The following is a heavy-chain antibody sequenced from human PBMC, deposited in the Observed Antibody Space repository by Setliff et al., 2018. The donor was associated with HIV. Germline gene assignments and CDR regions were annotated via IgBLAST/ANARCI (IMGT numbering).Heavy chain of an antibody. J-gene: IGHJ4*02. Sequence: PGGSLRLSCAASGFTFSSYWMHWVRQAPGKGLVWVSRINSDGSSTSYADSVKGRFTISRDNAKNTLYLQMNSLRAEDTAVYYCASGQYYYDSSGLTSDVDYWGQGTLVTV. CDR3: ASGQYYYDSSGLTSDVDY. CDR1: GFTFSSYW. V-gene: IGHV3-74*01. CDR2: INSDGSST. D-gene: IGHD3-22*01.